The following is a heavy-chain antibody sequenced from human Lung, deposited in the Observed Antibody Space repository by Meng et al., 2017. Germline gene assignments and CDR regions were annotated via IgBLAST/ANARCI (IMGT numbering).Heavy chain of an antibody. Sequence: WSEVLLKPSESLSLLCVVSGGSFSDYYWSWIRQPPGKGLEWIGEINHSVSTNYNPSLESRATISVDTSQNNLSLKLSSVTAADSAVYYCARGPTTMAHDFDYWGQGTLVTVSS. CDR3: ARGPTTMAHDFDY. J-gene: IGHJ4*02. CDR1: GGSFSDYY. CDR2: INHSVST. D-gene: IGHD4-11*01. V-gene: IGHV4-34*01.